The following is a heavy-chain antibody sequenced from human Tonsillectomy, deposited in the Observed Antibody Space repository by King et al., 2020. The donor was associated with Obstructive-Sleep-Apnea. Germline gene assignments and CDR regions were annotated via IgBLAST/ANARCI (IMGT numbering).Heavy chain of an antibody. Sequence: QLVQSGAEVKKPGASVKVSCKASGYTFTTYHINWVRQAPGQGLEWMGWISTYNGNTNYAQTLQGRVTMTTDTSTSTPYMELRSLRSDDTAVYYCARGSPYYDFWSGAWFDPWGQGTQVTVSS. D-gene: IGHD3-3*01. CDR3: ARGSPYYDFWSGAWFDP. CDR2: ISTYNGNT. J-gene: IGHJ5*02. CDR1: GYTFTTYH. V-gene: IGHV1-18*04.